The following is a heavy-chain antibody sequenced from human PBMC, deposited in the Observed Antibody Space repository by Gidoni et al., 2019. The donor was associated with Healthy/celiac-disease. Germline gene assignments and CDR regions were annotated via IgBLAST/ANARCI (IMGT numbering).Heavy chain of an antibody. CDR2: ISYDGSNK. Sequence: QVQLVESGGGVVQPGRSLRLSCAASGFTFSSYAMHWVRQAPAKGLEWVAVISYDGSNKYYADSVKGRFTISRDNSKNTLHLQMNSLRAEDTAVYYCARGLRVRGVISSSYYGMDVWGQGTTVTVSS. J-gene: IGHJ6*02. CDR3: ARGLRVRGVISSSYYGMDV. V-gene: IGHV3-30-3*01. D-gene: IGHD3-10*01. CDR1: GFTFSSYA.